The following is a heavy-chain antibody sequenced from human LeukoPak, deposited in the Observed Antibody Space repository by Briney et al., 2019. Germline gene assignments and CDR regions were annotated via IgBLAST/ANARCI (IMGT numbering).Heavy chain of an antibody. CDR1: GGSISSGDYY. CDR3: ARREQWLARGYFDY. D-gene: IGHD6-19*01. J-gene: IGHJ4*02. V-gene: IGHV4-30-4*01. Sequence: SQTLSLTCTVSGGSISSGDYYWRWIRQPPAKGLEWIGYIYYSGSTYYNPSLKSRVPISVHKSKNQFSLELSSVPAADTAVYYCARREQWLARGYFDYWGQGTLVTVSS. CDR2: IYYSGST.